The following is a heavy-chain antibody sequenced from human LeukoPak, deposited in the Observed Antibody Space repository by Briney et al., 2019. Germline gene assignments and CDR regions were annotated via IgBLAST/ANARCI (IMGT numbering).Heavy chain of an antibody. Sequence: GGSLRLSCAASGFIFSSYSMNWVRQAPGKGLEWVSYISSSSSTIYYADSVKGRFTISRDNAKNSLYLQINSLRAEDTAVYYCARGYWGTAAGTEAFDYWGQGTLVTVSS. V-gene: IGHV3-48*01. CDR3: ARGYWGTAAGTEAFDY. CDR2: ISSSSSTI. CDR1: GFIFSSYS. D-gene: IGHD6-13*01. J-gene: IGHJ4*02.